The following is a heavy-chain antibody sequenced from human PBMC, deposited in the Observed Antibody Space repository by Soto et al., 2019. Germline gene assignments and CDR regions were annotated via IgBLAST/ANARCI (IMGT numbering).Heavy chain of an antibody. V-gene: IGHV3-23*01. J-gene: IGHJ4*02. CDR1: GFTFNLYA. CDR3: AKDRYLDHDSRGYLFDN. CDR2: ISRYGDIT. D-gene: IGHD3-22*01. Sequence: EVQLLESGGDLIQPGGSLRLSCAASGFTFNLYAMTWVRQAPGKGLAWVSAISRYGDITYYADSVEGRFSISRDNSKNTLYLQMNSLRAEDTAVYYCAKDRYLDHDSRGYLFDNWGQGTLVTVSS.